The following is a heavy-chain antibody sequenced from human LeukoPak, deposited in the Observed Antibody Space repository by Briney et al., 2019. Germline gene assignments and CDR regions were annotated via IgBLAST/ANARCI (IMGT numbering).Heavy chain of an antibody. J-gene: IGHJ4*02. CDR3: ARAYCSGPTCYSPDY. Sequence: PGTSLRLSCAASGLTFSNNAMHWVRQAPGKGLEWVAVVSSDGTKKYYADSVKGRFTISRDNSKNTVYLQMSSLGAEDTAVYYCARAYCSGPTCYSPDYWGQGTLVIVSS. D-gene: IGHD2-2*02. CDR1: GLTFSNNA. CDR2: VSSDGTKK. V-gene: IGHV3-30-3*01.